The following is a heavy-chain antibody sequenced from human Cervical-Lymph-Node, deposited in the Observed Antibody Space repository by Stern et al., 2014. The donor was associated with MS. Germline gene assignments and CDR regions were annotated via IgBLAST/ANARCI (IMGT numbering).Heavy chain of an antibody. CDR1: GYTFTSYA. CDR2: INAGNGNT. D-gene: IGHD6-19*01. CDR3: ARLAVAGGAFDY. Sequence: QVQLVQSGAEVKKPGASVKVSCKASGYTFTSYAMHWVRQAPGQRLEWMGWINAGNGNTKYSQKFQGRVTITRDTSASTAYMELSSLRSEDTAVYYCARLAVAGGAFDYWGQGTLVTVSS. J-gene: IGHJ4*02. V-gene: IGHV1-3*01.